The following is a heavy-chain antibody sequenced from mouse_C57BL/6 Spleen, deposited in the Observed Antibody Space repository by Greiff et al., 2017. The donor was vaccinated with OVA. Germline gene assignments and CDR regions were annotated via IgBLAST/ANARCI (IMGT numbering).Heavy chain of an antibody. D-gene: IGHD2-5*01. CDR2: ISYDGSN. J-gene: IGHJ3*01. Sequence: ESGPGLVKPSQSLSLTCSVTGYSITSGYYWNWIRQFPGNKLEWMGYISYDGSNNYNPSLKNRISITRDTSKNQFFLKLNSVTTEDTATYYCARDSVYSNGFAYWGQGTLVTVSA. V-gene: IGHV3-6*01. CDR3: ARDSVYSNGFAY. CDR1: GYSITSGYY.